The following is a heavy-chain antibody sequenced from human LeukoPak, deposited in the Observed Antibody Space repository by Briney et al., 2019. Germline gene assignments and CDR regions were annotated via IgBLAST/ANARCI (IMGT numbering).Heavy chain of an antibody. J-gene: IGHJ4*02. V-gene: IGHV1-18*01. CDR3: ARGFYMTTVVHYFDF. CDR2: INTYNGNT. CDR1: GYTFISYG. Sequence: ASVKVSCKASGYTFISYGINWVRQAPGQGLEWMGWINTYNGNTNYAQKLQGRVTMTTDTSTSTAYMELRSLRSDDTAVYYCARGFYMTTVVHYFDFWGQGTLVTVSS. D-gene: IGHD4-23*01.